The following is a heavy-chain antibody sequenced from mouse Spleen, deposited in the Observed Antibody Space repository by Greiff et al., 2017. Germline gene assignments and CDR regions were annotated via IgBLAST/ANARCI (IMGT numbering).Heavy chain of an antibody. J-gene: IGHJ3*01. CDR3: ARHDHYYGSSPFAY. Sequence: EVKLVESGGGLVKLGGSLKLSCAASGFTFSSYAMSWVRQTPEKRLEWVATISSGGGNTYYPDSVKGRFTISRDNAKNTLYLQMSSLKSEDTAMYYCARHDHYYGSSPFAYWGQGTLVTVSA. D-gene: IGHD1-1*01. CDR2: ISSGGGNT. CDR1: GFTFSSYA. V-gene: IGHV5-9*04.